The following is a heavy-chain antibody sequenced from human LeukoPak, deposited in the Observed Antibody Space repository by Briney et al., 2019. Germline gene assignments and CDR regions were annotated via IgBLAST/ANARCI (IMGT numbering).Heavy chain of an antibody. D-gene: IGHD3-16*02. CDR1: GGSISSSSYY. CDR3: ARLLLNAYVWGSYRHFDY. Sequence: SETLSLTCTVSGGSISSSSYYWGWIRQPPGKGLEWIGSIYYSGSTYYNPSLKSRVTISVDTSKNQFSLKLSSVTAADTAVYYCARLLLNAYVWGSYRHFDYWGQGTLVTVSS. CDR2: IYYSGST. J-gene: IGHJ4*02. V-gene: IGHV4-39*01.